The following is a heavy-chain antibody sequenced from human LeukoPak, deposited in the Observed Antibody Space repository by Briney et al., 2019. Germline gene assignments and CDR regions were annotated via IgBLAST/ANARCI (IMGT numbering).Heavy chain of an antibody. Sequence: PAGSLTLSCAAYGFTFSSYSMNWVRQPPGKGLEWVSGIRGSGGSTYYADSVKGRFTISRDNFKNTLYLQMNSLRAEDTAVYNCAKVWGDSGNSGSFDYWGQGTLVTVSS. CDR2: IRGSGGST. V-gene: IGHV3-23*01. CDR3: AKVWGDSGNSGSFDY. D-gene: IGHD3-10*01. J-gene: IGHJ4*02. CDR1: GFTFSSYS.